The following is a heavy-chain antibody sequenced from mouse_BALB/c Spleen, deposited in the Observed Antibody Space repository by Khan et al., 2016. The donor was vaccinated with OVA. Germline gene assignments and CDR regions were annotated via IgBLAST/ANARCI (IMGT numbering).Heavy chain of an antibody. CDR2: LSYSGNT. CDR3: ARVYWGGFDY. D-gene: IGHD1-1*01. J-gene: IGHJ2*01. Sequence: EVQLVESGPGLVKPSQSLSLTCTVTGYSITTDYAWYWIRQSPGNKLEWMGYLSYSGNTKYTLILKSRISITRDTSKNQFFLQLKSVTTEDTAKYYCARVYWGGFDYWGQGTTLTVSS. CDR1: GYSITTDYA. V-gene: IGHV3-2*02.